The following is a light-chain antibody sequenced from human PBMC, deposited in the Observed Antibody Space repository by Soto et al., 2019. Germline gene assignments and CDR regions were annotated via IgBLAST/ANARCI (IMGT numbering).Light chain of an antibody. CDR3: QQRSNWQGAT. J-gene: IGKJ4*01. Sequence: EVVMRQSPATLSFSRGEGSTLSCRSSQGIGDTLAWYQHKPGQTPRLLIYDASNRATGIPARFSGSGSGTDFTLTISSLEPEDFAVYYCQQRSNWQGATFGGGTKVDI. CDR2: DAS. CDR1: QGIGDT. V-gene: IGKV3D-11*01.